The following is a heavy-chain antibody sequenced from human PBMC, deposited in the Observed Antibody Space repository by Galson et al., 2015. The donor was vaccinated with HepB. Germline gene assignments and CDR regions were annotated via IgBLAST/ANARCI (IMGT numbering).Heavy chain of an antibody. J-gene: IGHJ5*02. D-gene: IGHD3-10*01. V-gene: IGHV1-69*10. CDR2: IIPILGIA. CDR3: ARASITMVRGVLEGFDP. Sequence: SVKVSCKASGGTFSSYAISWVRQAPGQGLEWMGGIIPILGIANYAQKFQGRVTITADKPTSTAYMELSSLRSEDTAVYYCARASITMVRGVLEGFDPWGQGTLVTVSS. CDR1: GGTFSSYA.